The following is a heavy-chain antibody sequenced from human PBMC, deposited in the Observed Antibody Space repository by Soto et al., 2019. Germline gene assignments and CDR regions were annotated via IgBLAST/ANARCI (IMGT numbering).Heavy chain of an antibody. V-gene: IGHV3-30-3*01. Sequence: PGGSLRLSCAASGFTFSSYAMHWVRQAPGKGLEWVAVISYDGSNKYYADSVKGRFTISRDNSKNTLYLQMNSLRAEDTAVYYCARGITMVRGVIIDYFDYXGQGTLVTVSS. CDR2: ISYDGSNK. D-gene: IGHD3-10*01. CDR3: ARGITMVRGVIIDYFDY. CDR1: GFTFSSYA. J-gene: IGHJ4*02.